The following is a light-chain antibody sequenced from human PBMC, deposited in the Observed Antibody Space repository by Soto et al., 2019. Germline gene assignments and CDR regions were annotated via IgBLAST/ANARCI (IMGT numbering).Light chain of an antibody. CDR1: QSVGSSY. Sequence: EIVLPQSPGTLSLSTGERATLSCRASQSVGSSYLAWYLQKPGQAPRLLIYGASDRATGIPDRFSGSGSGTDFTLTISRLDPEDFAVYYCQQYGSSPSFGQGTNVDNK. CDR3: QQYGSSPS. V-gene: IGKV3-20*01. CDR2: GAS. J-gene: IGKJ1*01.